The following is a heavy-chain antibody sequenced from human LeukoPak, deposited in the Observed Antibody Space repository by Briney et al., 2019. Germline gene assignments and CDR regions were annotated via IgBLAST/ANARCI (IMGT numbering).Heavy chain of an antibody. CDR3: VKDQSGTWSFDY. J-gene: IGHJ4*02. V-gene: IGHV3-64D*06. Sequence: PGGFLRLPCSASGFTFSSCATHWVRQAPGKGLEYVSLISTNGGSTSYADSVKGRFIISRDNAKNTLYLQMSSLRTEDTAIYYCVKDQSGTWSFDYWGQGTLVTVSS. CDR2: ISTNGGST. D-gene: IGHD1-7*01. CDR1: GFTFSSCA.